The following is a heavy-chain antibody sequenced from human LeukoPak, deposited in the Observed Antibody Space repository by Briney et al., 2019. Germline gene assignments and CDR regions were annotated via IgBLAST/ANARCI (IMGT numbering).Heavy chain of an antibody. D-gene: IGHD6-13*01. CDR1: GFTFSSYA. Sequence: PGGSLSLSCAASGFTFSSYAVTWVRQAPGKGLQWVSDISGNGYSIYYADSLKGRFTISRDNSKDTLYLQMNSLRAEDTAVYYCATNSSSWYIDQWGQGTLVTVSS. CDR2: ISGNGYSI. V-gene: IGHV3-23*01. J-gene: IGHJ4*02. CDR3: ATNSSSWYIDQ.